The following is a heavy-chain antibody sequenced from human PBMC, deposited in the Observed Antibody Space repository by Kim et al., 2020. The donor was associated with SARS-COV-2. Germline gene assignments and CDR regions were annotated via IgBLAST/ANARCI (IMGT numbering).Heavy chain of an antibody. CDR3: ARDTAMDS. D-gene: IGHD5-18*01. CDR1: GFILSNYN. CDR2: ISRSSGYV. V-gene: IGHV3-21*01. J-gene: IGHJ5*02. Sequence: GGSLRLSCAASGFILSNYNMNWVRQAPGKGLEWVSCISRSSGYVYYADSVKGRFTISRDNAKNSLYLQMNSLRAEDTAVYYCARDTAMDSWGQGTLVTVSS.